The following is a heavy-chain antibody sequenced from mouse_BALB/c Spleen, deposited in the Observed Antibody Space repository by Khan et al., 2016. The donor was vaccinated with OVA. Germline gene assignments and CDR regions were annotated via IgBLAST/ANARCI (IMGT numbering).Heavy chain of an antibody. D-gene: IGHD1-1*01. CDR1: GYSITSDYA. V-gene: IGHV3-2*02. CDR2: ISYSGNT. Sequence: VQLKQSGPGLVKPSQSLSLTCTVTGYSITSDYAWNWIRQFPGNKLEWMGYISYSGNTKYNPSLKSRISITRDTSKNQFFLQLNSVTIKDTAPYYCARVYGGDFDYWGQGTTLTVSS. J-gene: IGHJ2*01. CDR3: ARVYGGDFDY.